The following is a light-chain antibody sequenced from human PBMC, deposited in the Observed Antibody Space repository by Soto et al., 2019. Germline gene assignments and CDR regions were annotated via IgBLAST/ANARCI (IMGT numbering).Light chain of an antibody. CDR1: QSIRRC. Sequence: DIQMTQSPSILSASLGDRVTIACRASQSIRRCLAWYQQKPGKAPKLLIFDASTLERGVPSSFSGRGSETEFTLTISSLQHDDFATYYCQQYNSYSPATFGQGTKVDIK. CDR2: DAS. V-gene: IGKV1-5*01. J-gene: IGKJ1*01. CDR3: QQYNSYSPAT.